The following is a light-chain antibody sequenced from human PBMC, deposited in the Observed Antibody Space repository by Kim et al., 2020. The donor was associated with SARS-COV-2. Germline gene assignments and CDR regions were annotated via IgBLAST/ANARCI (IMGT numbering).Light chain of an antibody. CDR2: KVS. J-gene: IGKJ4*01. CDR1: QSLLHSDGETY. Sequence: IVMTQTPLSLSVTPGQPASISCKSSQSLLHSDGETYLYWYLQKPGQSPQLLIYKVSSRFSGVPDRFSGSGSGTDFTLKISRVEAEDVRVYYCMQGIHLPPTFDGGTKVDIK. CDR3: MQGIHLPPT. V-gene: IGKV2-29*02.